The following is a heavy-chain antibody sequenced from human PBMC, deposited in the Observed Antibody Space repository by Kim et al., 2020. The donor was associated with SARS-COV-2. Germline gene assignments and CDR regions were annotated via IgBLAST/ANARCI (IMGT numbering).Heavy chain of an antibody. CDR1: GYTFTSYG. J-gene: IGHJ4*02. CDR2: ISAYNGNT. Sequence: ASVKVSCKASGYTFTSYGISWVRQAPGQGLEWMGWISAYNGNTNYAQKLQGRVTMTTDTSTSTAYMELRSLRSDDTAVYYCARELIPGGFEAPPPDYWGQGTLVTVSS. D-gene: IGHD2-8*01. V-gene: IGHV1-18*04. CDR3: ARELIPGGFEAPPPDY.